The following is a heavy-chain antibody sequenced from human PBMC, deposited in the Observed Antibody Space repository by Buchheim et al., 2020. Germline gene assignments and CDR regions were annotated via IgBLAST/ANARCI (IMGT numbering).Heavy chain of an antibody. CDR3: AKDVGVGLVPVDYFDY. J-gene: IGHJ4*02. CDR2: ISGSGGDT. CDR1: GFTFRSYA. V-gene: IGHV3-23*01. D-gene: IGHD6-6*01. Sequence: EVQLLESGGGLVQPGGSLRLSCAASGFTFRSYAMSWVRQAPGKGLQWVSAISGSGGDTYYGNSVKGRFTVSRDNSKNTLYLQMNSLRAEDTAVYYCAKDVGVGLVPVDYFDYWGQGTL.